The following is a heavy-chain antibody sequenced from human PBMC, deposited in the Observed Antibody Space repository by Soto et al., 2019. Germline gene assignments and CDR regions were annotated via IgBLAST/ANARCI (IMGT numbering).Heavy chain of an antibody. D-gene: IGHD6-19*01. V-gene: IGHV1-18*01. CDR2: ISTYSGDT. CDR3: ASVAGTYFDY. Sequence: ASVKVSCKASGYTFFTYDISWVRQAPGQGLEWMGWISTYSGDTKYAQKFQGRVTMTEDTSTDTAYMELSSLRSEDTAVYYCASVAGTYFDYWGQGTLVTVSS. J-gene: IGHJ4*02. CDR1: GYTFFTYD.